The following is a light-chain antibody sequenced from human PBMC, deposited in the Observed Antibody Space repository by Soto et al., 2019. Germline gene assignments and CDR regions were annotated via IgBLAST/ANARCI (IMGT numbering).Light chain of an antibody. CDR2: AAS. V-gene: IGKV3D-15*01. J-gene: IGKJ1*01. CDR1: QSVRNN. CDR3: QNYNSFSRT. Sequence: EVVMTQSPATLSVSPGERATLSCKASQSVRNNLVWYLQKPGQAPRILIYAASSRATGIPDRFSGSGSGTDFTLTITSLQPDDFATYYCQNYNSFSRTFGQGTKVDIK.